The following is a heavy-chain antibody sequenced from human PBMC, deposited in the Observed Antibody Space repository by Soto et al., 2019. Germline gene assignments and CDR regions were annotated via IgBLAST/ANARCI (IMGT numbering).Heavy chain of an antibody. CDR1: GFTFSAYW. CDR2: IKSDGTYT. CDR3: ATENEYSSSGLFDH. J-gene: IGHJ4*02. Sequence: EVQLVESGGGLVRPGGSRRLSCAASGFTFSAYWMHWVRQIPGKGLLWVARIKSDGTYTSYADSVQGRFTISRDNAKNTLFLQMNSLRVEDTGVYYCATENEYSSSGLFDHWGLGTLVTVSS. V-gene: IGHV3-74*01. D-gene: IGHD3-10*01.